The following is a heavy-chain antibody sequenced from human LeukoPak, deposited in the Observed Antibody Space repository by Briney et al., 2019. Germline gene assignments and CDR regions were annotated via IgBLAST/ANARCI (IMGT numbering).Heavy chain of an antibody. V-gene: IGHV4-39*01. CDR2: INHSGST. D-gene: IGHD1-26*01. CDR1: GGSISSSSYY. Sequence: SETLSLTCTVSGGSISSSSYYWDWIRQPPGKGLEWIGSINHSGSTYYNPSLKSRVTISVDTSKNQFSLKLSSVTAADTAVYYCARQWPTAFDYWGQGTLVTVSS. J-gene: IGHJ4*02. CDR3: ARQWPTAFDY.